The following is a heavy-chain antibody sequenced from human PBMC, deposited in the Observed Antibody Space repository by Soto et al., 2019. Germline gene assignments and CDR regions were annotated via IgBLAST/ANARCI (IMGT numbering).Heavy chain of an antibody. V-gene: IGHV3-23*01. D-gene: IGHD2-21*01. CDR3: AKGFIVVRTFLRPSYEFEV. J-gene: IGHJ3*01. CDR1: GFTFGNYG. Sequence: DVQLLESGGGLVQPGGSLRLSCATSGFTFGNYGMNWVRQAPGKGLEWVSGISGGGGNTYYADSVKGWFTISRYPSKNTGFLEMNSLRSEDSAVYYCAKGFIVVRTFLRPSYEFEVSGQGTLVTGAS. CDR2: ISGGGGNT.